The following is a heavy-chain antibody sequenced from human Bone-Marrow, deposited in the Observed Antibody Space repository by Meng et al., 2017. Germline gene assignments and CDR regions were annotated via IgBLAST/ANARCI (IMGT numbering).Heavy chain of an antibody. V-gene: IGHV3-73*01. J-gene: IGHJ3*02. Sequence: GLVPPGWSLKLSCAVSVFTFSGSDIHWFRQASGKGLEWVGRIETKPNNYATSYGESLRGRFTSSRDDSKNMAYLQMNSLETEDTALYYRTIYTRGHIWGQGSMVTVSS. CDR2: IETKPNNYAT. D-gene: IGHD4-11*01. CDR1: VFTFSGSD. CDR3: TIYTRGHI.